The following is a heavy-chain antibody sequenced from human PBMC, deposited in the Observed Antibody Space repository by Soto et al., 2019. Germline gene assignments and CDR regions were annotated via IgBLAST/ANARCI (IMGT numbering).Heavy chain of an antibody. D-gene: IGHD3-10*01. J-gene: IGHJ4*02. CDR1: GGSFSGYY. CDR2: NNHSGST. Sequence: PSETLSLTCAVYGGSFSGYYWSWIRQPPGKGLEWIGENNHSGSTNYNPSIKSRITISIDTSKNQFSLKVSSVTAADMVVFYCARDPADRGDYFDYWGLGTLVTVSS. V-gene: IGHV4-34*01. CDR3: ARDPADRGDYFDY.